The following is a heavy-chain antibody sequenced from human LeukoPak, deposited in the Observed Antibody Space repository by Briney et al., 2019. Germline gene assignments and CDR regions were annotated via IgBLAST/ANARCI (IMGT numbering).Heavy chain of an antibody. CDR1: GYTFTDRY. CDR2: INPNSDAT. D-gene: IGHD3-22*01. J-gene: IGHJ4*02. CDR3: ARAGYYFDSSIYYRAFFDY. Sequence: ASVKVSCKASGYTFTDRYIYWARQAPGQGFEWMGWINPNSDATNSAQKFQDRVTMTGDTSISTAYMELNSLRSDDTAVYYCARAGYYFDSSIYYRAFFDYWGQGTLVTVSS. V-gene: IGHV1-2*02.